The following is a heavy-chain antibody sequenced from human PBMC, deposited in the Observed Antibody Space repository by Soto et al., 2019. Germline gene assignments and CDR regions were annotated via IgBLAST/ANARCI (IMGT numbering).Heavy chain of an antibody. CDR2: INPNSGGT. V-gene: IGHV1-2*04. CDR1: GYTFTGYY. CDR3: ARDPILLRKAGAGPFKGNAFDT. Sequence: ASVKVSCKASGYTFTGYYMHWVRQAPGQGLEWMGWINPNSGGTNYAQKFQGWVTMTRDTSISTAYMELSRLRSDDTAVYYCARDPILLRKAGAGPFKGNAFDTWGKG. D-gene: IGHD3-9*01. J-gene: IGHJ3*02.